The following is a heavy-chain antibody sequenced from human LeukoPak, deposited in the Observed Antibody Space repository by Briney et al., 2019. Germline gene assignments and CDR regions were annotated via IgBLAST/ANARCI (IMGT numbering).Heavy chain of an antibody. CDR2: IRYDGSNK. CDR3: ARDKIVGATQFDY. J-gene: IGHJ4*02. D-gene: IGHD1-26*01. CDR1: GFTFSSYG. V-gene: IGHV3-30*02. Sequence: GGSLRLSCAASGFTFSSYGMHWVRQAPGKGLEWVAFIRYDGSNKYYADSVKGRFTISRDNSKNTLYLQMNSLRAEDTAVYYCARDKIVGATQFDYWGQGTLVTVSS.